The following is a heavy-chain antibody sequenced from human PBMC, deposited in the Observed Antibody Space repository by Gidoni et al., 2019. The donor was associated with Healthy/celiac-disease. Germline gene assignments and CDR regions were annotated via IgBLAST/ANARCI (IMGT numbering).Heavy chain of an antibody. CDR1: GFTFDDYA. CDR3: AKDITPTGGWFNWYFDL. Sequence: EVQLVESGGGLVQPGRSLRLSCAASGFTFDDYAMHWVRQVPGKGLEWVSGISWNSGSIGYADSEKGRFTISRDNAKNSLYLQMNSLRAEDTAVYYCAKDITPTGGWFNWYFDLWGRGTLVTVSS. CDR2: ISWNSGSI. D-gene: IGHD6-19*01. J-gene: IGHJ2*01. V-gene: IGHV3-9*01.